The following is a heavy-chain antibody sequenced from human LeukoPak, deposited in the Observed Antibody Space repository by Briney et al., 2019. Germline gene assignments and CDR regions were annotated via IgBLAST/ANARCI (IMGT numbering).Heavy chain of an antibody. Sequence: ASVKVSCKVSGYTLTDLSMFWVRQAPGKGLEWMGSFDPEDGKIVYAQKFQGRVTMTEDTSTDTAYMELSSLRSEDTAVYYCATGYLVTAGLMDVWGQGTTVTVSS. CDR1: GYTLTDLS. D-gene: IGHD6-13*01. CDR2: FDPEDGKI. CDR3: ATGYLVTAGLMDV. J-gene: IGHJ6*02. V-gene: IGHV1-24*01.